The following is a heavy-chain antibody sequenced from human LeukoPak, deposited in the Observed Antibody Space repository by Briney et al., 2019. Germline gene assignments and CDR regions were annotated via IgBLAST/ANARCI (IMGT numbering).Heavy chain of an antibody. CDR1: GYTLTELS. D-gene: IGHD4-23*01. CDR2: FDPEDGET. CDR3: ATVPYLYGGNSGKYFQH. Sequence: ASVKVSCKVSGYTLTELSMHRVRQAPGKGLEWMGGFDPEDGETIYAQKFQGRVTMTEDTSTDTAYMELSSLRSEDTAVYYCATVPYLYGGNSGKYFQHWGQGTLVTVSS. J-gene: IGHJ1*01. V-gene: IGHV1-24*01.